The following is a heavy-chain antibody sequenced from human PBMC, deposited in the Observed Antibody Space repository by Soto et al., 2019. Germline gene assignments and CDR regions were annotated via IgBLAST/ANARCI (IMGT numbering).Heavy chain of an antibody. CDR1: GGSISSGGYY. V-gene: IGHV4-31*03. CDR3: ARVLYSSSYLLIDY. J-gene: IGHJ4*02. CDR2: IYYSGST. Sequence: SETLSLTCTVSGGSISSGGYYWSWIRQHPGKGLEWIGYIYYSGSTYYNPSLKSRVTISVDTSKNQFSLKLSSVTAADTAVYYCARVLYSSSYLLIDYWGQGTLVTVSS. D-gene: IGHD6-6*01.